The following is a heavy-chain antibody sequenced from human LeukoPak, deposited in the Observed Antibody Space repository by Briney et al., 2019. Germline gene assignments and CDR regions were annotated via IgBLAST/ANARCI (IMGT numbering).Heavy chain of an antibody. V-gene: IGHV4-38-2*01. D-gene: IGHD3-22*01. CDR2: LYHPDST. CDR1: GHPINSAYY. Sequence: SETLSLTCAVSGHPINSAYYWVWIRQPPGKGLEWIGSLYHPDSTYYNPSLESRVTMSVDTSRNQFSLKLSFVTAADTAVYYCARGIVRLKPPDYWGQGALVTVSS. J-gene: IGHJ4*02. CDR3: ARGIVRLKPPDY.